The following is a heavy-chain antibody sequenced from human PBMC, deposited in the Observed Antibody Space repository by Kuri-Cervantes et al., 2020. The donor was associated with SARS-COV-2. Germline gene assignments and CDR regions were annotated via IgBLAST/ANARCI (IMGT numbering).Heavy chain of an antibody. CDR3: AKFGSQEDGYNWGNY. CDR1: GGTFSSYA. D-gene: IGHD5-24*01. V-gene: IGHV1-69*06. CDR2: IIPILGTP. J-gene: IGHJ4*02. Sequence: SVKVSCKASGGTFSSYALSWVRQAPGQGLEWMGGIIPILGTPNHAQNFQGRVTFTADKSTSTAYMELSSIGSEGTAVYYCAKFGSQEDGYNWGNYWGQGTLVTVSS.